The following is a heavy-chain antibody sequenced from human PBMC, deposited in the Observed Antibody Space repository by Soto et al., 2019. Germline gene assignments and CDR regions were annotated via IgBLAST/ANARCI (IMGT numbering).Heavy chain of an antibody. D-gene: IGHD6-13*01. J-gene: IGHJ3*02. CDR2: ISAYNGNT. Sequence: QVQLVQSGAEVKKPGASVKVSCKASGYTFTSYGISWVRQAPGQGLEWMGWISAYNGNTNYAQKRQGRVTMTTDTSTSTAYMELRSRRSDDTAVYYCASRAGYSSSWYRKDTLGLHAFDIWGQGTMVTVSS. V-gene: IGHV1-18*01. CDR1: GYTFTSYG. CDR3: ASRAGYSSSWYRKDTLGLHAFDI.